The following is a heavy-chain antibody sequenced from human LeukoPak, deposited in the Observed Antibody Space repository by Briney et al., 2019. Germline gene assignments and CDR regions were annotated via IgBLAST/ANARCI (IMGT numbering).Heavy chain of an antibody. D-gene: IGHD5-18*01. V-gene: IGHV4-30-4*01. CDR3: AGSYGTFPRLSP. Sequence: SQTLSLTCTVSGGSISSGDYYWSWIRQPPGKGLERIGYIYYSGSTYYNPSLKSRVTISVDTSKNQFSLKLSSVTAADTAVYYCAGSYGTFPRLSPWGQGTLVTVSS. CDR2: IYYSGST. CDR1: GGSISSGDYY. J-gene: IGHJ5*02.